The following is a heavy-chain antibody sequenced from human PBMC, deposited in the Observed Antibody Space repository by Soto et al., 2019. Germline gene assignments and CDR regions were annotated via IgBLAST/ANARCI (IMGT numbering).Heavy chain of an antibody. CDR2: ISSSGSTI. Sequence: GGSLRLSCAASGFTFSDYYMSWIRQAPGKGLEWVSYISSSGSTIYYADSVKGRFTISRDNAKNSLYLQMNSLRAEDTAVYYCASHLDYCSSTSCYVGDDYYYYMDVWGKGTTVTVSS. D-gene: IGHD2-2*01. V-gene: IGHV3-11*01. CDR3: ASHLDYCSSTSCYVGDDYYYYMDV. CDR1: GFTFSDYY. J-gene: IGHJ6*03.